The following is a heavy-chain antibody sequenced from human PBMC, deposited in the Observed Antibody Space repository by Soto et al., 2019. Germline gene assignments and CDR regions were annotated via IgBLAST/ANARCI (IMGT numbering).Heavy chain of an antibody. CDR2: ISYDGSNK. J-gene: IGHJ6*02. CDR1: GFTFSSYA. V-gene: IGHV3-30-3*01. Sequence: AGGSLRLSCAASGFTFSSYAMHWVRQAPGKXLEWVAVISYDGSNKYYADSVKGRFTISRDNSKNTLYLQMNSLRAEDTAVYYCASGVLAAAGRGVYDGMDVWGQGTTVTVFS. CDR3: ASGVLAAAGRGVYDGMDV. D-gene: IGHD6-13*01.